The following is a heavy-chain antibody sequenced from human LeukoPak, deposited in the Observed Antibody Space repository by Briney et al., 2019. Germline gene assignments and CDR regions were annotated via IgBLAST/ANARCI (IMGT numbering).Heavy chain of an antibody. CDR2: IWYDGSNK. J-gene: IGHJ3*01. CDR1: GFTFSSYG. D-gene: IGHD6-13*01. V-gene: IGHV3-33*01. Sequence: GGSLRLSCAASGFTFSSYGMHWVRQAPGKGLEWVASIWYDGSNKYYADSVKGRFTISRDNSKNTLYLQMNSLRAEDTVVYYCARDTSSPTWGQGAMVTVSS. CDR3: ARDTSSPT.